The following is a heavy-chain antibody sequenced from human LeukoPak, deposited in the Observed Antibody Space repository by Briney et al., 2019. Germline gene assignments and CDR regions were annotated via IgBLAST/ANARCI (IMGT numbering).Heavy chain of an antibody. V-gene: IGHV4-38-2*02. CDR1: GYSISSGYY. J-gene: IGHJ5*02. CDR2: IYHSGST. CDR3: ARSLGSANARRVWFDP. Sequence: SETLSLTCTVSGYSISSGYYWGWIRQPPGKGLEWIGSIYHSGSTYYNPSLKSRVTISVDTSKNQFSLKLSSVTAADTAVYYCARSLGSANARRVWFDPWGQGTLVTVSS. D-gene: IGHD2-2*01.